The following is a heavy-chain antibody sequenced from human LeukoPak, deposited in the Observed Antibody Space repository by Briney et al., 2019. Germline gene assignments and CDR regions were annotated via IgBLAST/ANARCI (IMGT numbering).Heavy chain of an antibody. CDR3: ARDQPPADYGDYNWFDP. CDR1: GYTFTSYG. V-gene: IGHV1-18*01. CDR2: ISAYNGNT. J-gene: IGHJ5*02. Sequence: GASVKVSCKASGYTFTSYGISWVRQAPGQGLEWMGWISAYNGNTNYAQKLQGRVTMTTDTSTSTAYMELRSLRSDDTAVYYCARDQPPADYGDYNWFDPWGQGTLVTVSS. D-gene: IGHD4-17*01.